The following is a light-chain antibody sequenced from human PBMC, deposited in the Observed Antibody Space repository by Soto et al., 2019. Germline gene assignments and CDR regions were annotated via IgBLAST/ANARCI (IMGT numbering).Light chain of an antibody. Sequence: EIVLTQSPGTLSLSPGERATLSCRASQSVRSHDLAWYQQQRGQAPRLLIYGASSSATGIPTRVSGSGSGTDFTLTISRLESEDFAVYYCQQYDTSHRTFGQGTKVEI. V-gene: IGKV3-20*01. CDR2: GAS. J-gene: IGKJ1*01. CDR1: QSVRSHD. CDR3: QQYDTSHRT.